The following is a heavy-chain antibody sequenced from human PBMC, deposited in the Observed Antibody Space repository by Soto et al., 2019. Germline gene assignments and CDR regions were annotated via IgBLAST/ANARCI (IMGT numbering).Heavy chain of an antibody. CDR3: ARMTILFLEWLFAYYSFGLHV. V-gene: IGHV4-4*02. J-gene: IGHJ6*02. Sequence: KGLEWIGEIYHSGSTNYNPSLKSRVTISVDKSKNQFSLKLSSVTAADTAVYYCARMTILFLEWLFAYYSFGLHVSGPGTTV. CDR2: IYHSGST. D-gene: IGHD3-3*01.